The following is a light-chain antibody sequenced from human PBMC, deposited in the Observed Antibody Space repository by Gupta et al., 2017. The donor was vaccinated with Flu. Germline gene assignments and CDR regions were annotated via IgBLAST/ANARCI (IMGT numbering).Light chain of an antibody. J-gene: IGKJ4*01. CDR2: LGT. CDR3: MVT. Sequence: MVMTQSPLSLPVTPGEPASISCRSSQRLLHSNGYNDVDGYLQKPGQSPQLLIYLGTNRDCGVNDRCSGSGSVTDWTRKISGVEAEDGQVDYCMVTFGGGTKVEIK. CDR1: QRLLHSNGYND. V-gene: IGKV2-28*01.